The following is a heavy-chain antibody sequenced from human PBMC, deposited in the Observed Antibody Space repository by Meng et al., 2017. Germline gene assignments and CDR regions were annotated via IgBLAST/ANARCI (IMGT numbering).Heavy chain of an antibody. CDR3: HSGWYQAGDDY. CDR1: GGTFSSYA. V-gene: IGHV1-69*06. J-gene: IGHJ4*02. Sequence: VQCGAGGKKPGSVGKVSCKDAGGTFSSYAISWVRQAPGQGLEWMGGIIPIFGTANYAQKFQGRVTITADKSTSTAYMELSSLRSEDTAVYYCHSGWYQAGDDYWGQGTLVTVPS. CDR2: IIPIFGTA. D-gene: IGHD6-19*01.